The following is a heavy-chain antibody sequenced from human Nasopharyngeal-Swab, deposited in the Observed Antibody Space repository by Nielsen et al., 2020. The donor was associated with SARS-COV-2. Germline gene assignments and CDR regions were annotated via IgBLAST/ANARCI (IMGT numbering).Heavy chain of an antibody. CDR2: IRYDGINK. CDR1: GFTFSSYG. D-gene: IGHD2-15*01. CDR3: AKDKVDCSGGSCYENPFDY. Sequence: GGSLRLSCAASGFTFSSYGMHWVRQAPGKGLEWVAFIRYDGINKYYADSVKGRFTISRDNSKNTLYLQMNSLRAEDTAVYYCAKDKVDCSGGSCYENPFDYWGQGTLVTVSS. J-gene: IGHJ4*02. V-gene: IGHV3-30*02.